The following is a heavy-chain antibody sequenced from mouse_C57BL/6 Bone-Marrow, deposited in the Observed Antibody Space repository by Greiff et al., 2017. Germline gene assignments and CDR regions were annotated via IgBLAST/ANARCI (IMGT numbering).Heavy chain of an antibody. J-gene: IGHJ3*01. CDR1: GYTFTDYY. Sequence: VQLKQSGPELVKPGASVKISCKASGYTFTDYYMNWVKQSHGKSLEWIGDINPNNGGTSYNQKFKGKATLTVDKSSSTAYMELRSLTSEDSADYACARRGYYGRVAYGGQGTLVTVSA. D-gene: IGHD1-1*01. V-gene: IGHV1-26*01. CDR2: INPNNGGT. CDR3: ARRGYYGRVAY.